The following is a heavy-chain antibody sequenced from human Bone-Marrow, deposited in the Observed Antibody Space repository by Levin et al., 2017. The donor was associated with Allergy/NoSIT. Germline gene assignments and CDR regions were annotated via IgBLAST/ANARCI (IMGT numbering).Heavy chain of an antibody. CDR3: VRDRCSSSSCQVPPGFDP. CDR1: GFTFSNYW. J-gene: IGHJ5*02. V-gene: IGHV3-74*01. D-gene: IGHD2-2*01. Sequence: LPGGSLRLSCAASGFTFSNYWMHWVRLAPGKGLVWVSHINSGGSTTTYADSVKGRFTISRDNAKNTLYLQMNSLRAEDTAVYYCVRDRCSSSSCQVPPGFDPWGQGTLVTVAS. CDR2: INSGGSTT.